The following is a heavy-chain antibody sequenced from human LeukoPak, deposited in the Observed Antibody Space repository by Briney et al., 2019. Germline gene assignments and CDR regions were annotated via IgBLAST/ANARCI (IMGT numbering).Heavy chain of an antibody. D-gene: IGHD6-6*01. CDR1: GFTFSSYA. Sequence: GGSLRLSCAASGFTFSSYAMHWVRQAPGKGLEWVAVISYDGSNKYYADSVKGRFTISRDNSKNTLYLQMNSLRAEDTAVYYCARLSIAARPWGMDVWGKGTTVTVFS. CDR2: ISYDGSNK. V-gene: IGHV3-30*04. CDR3: ARLSIAARPWGMDV. J-gene: IGHJ6*04.